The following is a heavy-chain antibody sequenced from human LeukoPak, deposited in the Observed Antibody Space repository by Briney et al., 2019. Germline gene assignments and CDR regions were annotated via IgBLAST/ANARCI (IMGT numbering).Heavy chain of an antibody. Sequence: GGSLRLSCTASGFTFGDYAMNWFRQAPGKGLEWVAGISYDGNSKHYADSVKGRFTISRDNSQNTLYLEMNSLRDEDTAVYYCAREGGSSGHCGYFDYWGQGTLVTVSS. CDR1: GFTFGDYA. D-gene: IGHD3-22*01. V-gene: IGHV3-30-3*01. J-gene: IGHJ4*02. CDR3: AREGGSSGHCGYFDY. CDR2: ISYDGNSK.